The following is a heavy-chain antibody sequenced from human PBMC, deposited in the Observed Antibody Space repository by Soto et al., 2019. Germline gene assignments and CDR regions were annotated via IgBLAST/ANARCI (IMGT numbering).Heavy chain of an antibody. D-gene: IGHD3-3*01. V-gene: IGHV1-2*04. CDR3: ARGMDRSSYSTYYYYYGMDV. CDR2: INPNSGGT. CDR1: GYTFTGYY. J-gene: IGHJ6*02. Sequence: ASVKVSCKASGYTFTGYYMHWVRQAPGQGLEWMGWINPNSGGTNYAQKFQGWVTMTRDTSISTAYMELSRLRSDDTAVYYCARGMDRSSYSTYYYYYGMDVWGQGXTVTVSS.